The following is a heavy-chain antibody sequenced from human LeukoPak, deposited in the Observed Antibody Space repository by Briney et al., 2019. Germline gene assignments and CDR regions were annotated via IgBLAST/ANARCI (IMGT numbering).Heavy chain of an antibody. CDR2: INHSGST. D-gene: IGHD4-17*01. CDR3: ARVDYGDHHFDH. CDR1: GGSFSGYY. V-gene: IGHV4-34*01. Sequence: PSETLSLTCAVYGGSFSGYYWSWIRQPPGKGLEWIGEINHSGSTNYNPSLKSRVTISVDTSKNQFSLKLSSVTAADTAVYYCARVDYGDHHFDHWGQGTLVTVSS. J-gene: IGHJ4*02.